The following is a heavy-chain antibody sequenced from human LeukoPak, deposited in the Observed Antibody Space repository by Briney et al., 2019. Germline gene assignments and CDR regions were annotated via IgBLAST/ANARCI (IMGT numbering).Heavy chain of an antibody. CDR3: ARGGMGGAAAASAFDI. V-gene: IGHV4-59*01. CDR1: GGSISSYY. CDR2: IYYSGST. D-gene: IGHD6-13*01. J-gene: IGHJ3*02. Sequence: SETLSLTCTVSGGSISSYYWSWIRQPPGKGLEWIGYIYYSGSTNYNPSLKSRVTISVDTSKNQFSLKLSSVTAADTAVYYCARGGMGGAAAASAFDIWGQGTMVTVSS.